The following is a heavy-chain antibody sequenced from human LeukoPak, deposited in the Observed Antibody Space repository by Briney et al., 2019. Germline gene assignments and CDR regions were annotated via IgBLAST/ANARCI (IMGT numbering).Heavy chain of an antibody. CDR1: GGSISSSSYY. Sequence: SETLSLTCTVSGGSISSSSYYWGWIRQPPGKGLEWIGSIYYSGSTYYNPSLKSRVTISVDTSKNQFSLKLSSVTAADTAVYYCARARPSGLDYYGMDVWGQGTTVTVSS. CDR3: ARARPSGLDYYGMDV. CDR2: IYYSGST. J-gene: IGHJ6*02. V-gene: IGHV4-39*07. D-gene: IGHD3-10*01.